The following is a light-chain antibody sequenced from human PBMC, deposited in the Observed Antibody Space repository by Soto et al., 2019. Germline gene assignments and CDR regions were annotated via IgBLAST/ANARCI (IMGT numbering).Light chain of an antibody. CDR1: SSDVGAYTY. CDR3: SSYTTSNTLV. J-gene: IGLJ2*01. CDR2: EVS. Sequence: QSALTQPASVSGSPGQSITISCTGTSSDVGAYTYVSWYQQHPGKAPKLMIFEVSDRPSGFSNRFSGSKSGNTASLTISGLQAEDEADYYCSSYTTSNTLVFGGGTKLTVL. V-gene: IGLV2-14*01.